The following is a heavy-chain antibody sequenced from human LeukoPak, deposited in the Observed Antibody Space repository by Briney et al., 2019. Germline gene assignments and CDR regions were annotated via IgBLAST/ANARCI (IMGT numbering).Heavy chain of an antibody. J-gene: IGHJ6*03. CDR3: AVSSSSTPYYYYYMDV. CDR2: IYYSGST. Sequence: SETLSLTCTVSGGSISSYYWSWIRQPPGKGLEWIGYIYYSGSTNYSPSLKSRVTISVDTSKNQFSLKLSSVTAADTAVYYCAVSSSSTPYYYYYMDVWGKGTTVTVSS. D-gene: IGHD6-6*01. CDR1: GGSISSYY. V-gene: IGHV4-59*01.